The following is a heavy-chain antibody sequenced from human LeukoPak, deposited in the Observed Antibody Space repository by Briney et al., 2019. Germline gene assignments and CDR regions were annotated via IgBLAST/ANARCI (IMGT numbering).Heavy chain of an antibody. CDR2: IKQDGSEK. CDR1: GFTFSTYW. V-gene: IGHV3-7*01. CDR3: ARVRLREVLNY. J-gene: IGHJ4*02. Sequence: GGSLRLSCAASGFTFSTYWMSWVRQAPGKGLEWVANIKQDGSEKYYVDSVKGRFTISRDNAENSLYLQMNSLRAEDTAVYYCARVRLREVLNYWGQGTLVTVSS. D-gene: IGHD3-10*01.